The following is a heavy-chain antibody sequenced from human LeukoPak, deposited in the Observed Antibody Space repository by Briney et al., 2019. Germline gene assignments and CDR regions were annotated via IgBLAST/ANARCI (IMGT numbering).Heavy chain of an antibody. D-gene: IGHD6-13*01. V-gene: IGHV1-46*01. Sequence: ASVKVSCKASGYTFTSYYMHWARQAPGQGLEWMGIINPSGGRTSYAQKFQGRVTMTRDMPTSTVYMELSSLRSEDTAVYYCARVVRSGSSWYIAYYYMDVWGKGTTVTVSS. CDR3: ARVVRSGSSWYIAYYYMDV. J-gene: IGHJ6*03. CDR1: GYTFTSYY. CDR2: INPSGGRT.